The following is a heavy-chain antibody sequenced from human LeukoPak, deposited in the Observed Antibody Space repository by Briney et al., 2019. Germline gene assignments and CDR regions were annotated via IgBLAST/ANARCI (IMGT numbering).Heavy chain of an antibody. CDR3: ARGGYCSSTSCYRLGRAFDI. CDR1: GFTFSSYS. V-gene: IGHV3-21*01. Sequence: SGGSLRLSCAASGFTFSSYSMNWVRQAPGKGLEWVSSISSSSSYIYYADSVKGRFTISRDNAKNSLYMQMNSLRAEDTAVYYCARGGYCSSTSCYRLGRAFDIWGQGTMVTVSS. D-gene: IGHD2-2*02. CDR2: ISSSSSYI. J-gene: IGHJ3*02.